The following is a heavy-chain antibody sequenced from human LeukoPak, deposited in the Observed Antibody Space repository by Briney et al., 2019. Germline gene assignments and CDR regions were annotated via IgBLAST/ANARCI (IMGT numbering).Heavy chain of an antibody. CDR3: ARVCCSTSCFDV. CDR2: INHSGST. J-gene: IGHJ6*02. Sequence: TPSETLSLTCAVYGGSFSGYYWSWIRQPPGKWLEWIGEINHSGSTNYNPSLKSRVTISVDTSKNQFSLKLSSVTAADTAVYYCARVCCSTSCFDVWGQGTTVTVSS. D-gene: IGHD2-2*01. CDR1: GGSFSGYY. V-gene: IGHV4-34*01.